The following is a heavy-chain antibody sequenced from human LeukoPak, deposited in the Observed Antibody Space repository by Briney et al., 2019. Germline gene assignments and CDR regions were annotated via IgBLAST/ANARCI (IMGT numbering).Heavy chain of an antibody. CDR3: AKSHPGYYFDY. J-gene: IGHJ4*02. V-gene: IGHV3-7*01. CDR2: IRQDGSEK. CDR1: GFSFSNYW. Sequence: GGSLRLSCAASGFSFSNYWMSWVRQAPGKGLEWVANIRQDGSEKYYVESVKGRFTISRDNSKNTLYLQMNSLRAEDTAVYYCAKSHPGYYFDYWGQGTLVTVSS.